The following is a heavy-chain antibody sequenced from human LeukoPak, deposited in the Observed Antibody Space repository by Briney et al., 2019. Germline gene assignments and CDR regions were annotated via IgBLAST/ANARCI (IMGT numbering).Heavy chain of an antibody. CDR3: ARVSDSSGNFDY. CDR1: GGTFSSYT. CDR2: IIPILGIA. Sequence: SVKVSCKASGGTFSSYTISWVRQAPGPGLEWMGRIIPILGIANYAQKFQGRVTITADKSTSTAYMELSSLRSEDTAVYYCARVSDSSGNFDYWGQGTLVTVSS. V-gene: IGHV1-69*02. D-gene: IGHD3-22*01. J-gene: IGHJ4*02.